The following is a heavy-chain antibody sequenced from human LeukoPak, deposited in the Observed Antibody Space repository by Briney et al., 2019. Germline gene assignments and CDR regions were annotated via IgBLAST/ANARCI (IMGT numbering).Heavy chain of an antibody. D-gene: IGHD5-24*01. V-gene: IGHV3-23*01. CDR3: AEKLPYFDY. Sequence: GGSLRLPCAASGFTFSNYVMSWVRQAPGKGLEWVSVIYSSGGSTYYADSVKGRFTISRDDSKNTLFLQMNSLRAEDTAAYYCAEKLPYFDYWGQGTLVTVSS. CDR2: IYSSGGST. CDR1: GFTFSNYV. J-gene: IGHJ4*02.